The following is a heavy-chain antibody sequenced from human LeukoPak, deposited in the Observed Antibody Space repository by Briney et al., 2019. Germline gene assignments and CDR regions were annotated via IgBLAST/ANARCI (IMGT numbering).Heavy chain of an antibody. CDR1: GFTFSSYW. CDR2: IKQDGSEK. Sequence: GGSLRPSCAASGFTFSSYWMSWVRQAPGKGLEWVANIKQDGSEKYYVDSVKGRFTISRDNAKNSLYLQMNSLRAEDTAVYYCARVPYSSGWYDFDYWGQGTLVTVSS. V-gene: IGHV3-7*01. D-gene: IGHD6-19*01. J-gene: IGHJ4*02. CDR3: ARVPYSSGWYDFDY.